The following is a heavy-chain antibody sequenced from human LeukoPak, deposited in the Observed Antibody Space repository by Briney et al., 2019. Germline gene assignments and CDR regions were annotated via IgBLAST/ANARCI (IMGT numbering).Heavy chain of an antibody. D-gene: IGHD5/OR15-5a*01. V-gene: IGHV1-2*02. CDR1: GYTFTGYY. J-gene: IGHJ4*02. CDR3: ARDGTGVYNLVQY. Sequence: GASVKVSCKASGYTFTGYYMHWVRRAPGQGLEWMGWINPNSGGTNYAQKFQGRVTMTRDTSIGAVYMELSRLRSDDTAVYYCARDGTGVYNLVQYWGQGTLVTVSS. CDR2: INPNSGGT.